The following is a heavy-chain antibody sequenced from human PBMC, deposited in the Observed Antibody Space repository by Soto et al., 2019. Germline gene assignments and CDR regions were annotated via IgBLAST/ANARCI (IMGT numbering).Heavy chain of an antibody. V-gene: IGHV1-46*03. J-gene: IGHJ5*02. CDR1: GYTFTSYY. CDR3: AREAGGSSWAGSWFDX. D-gene: IGHD6-13*01. Sequence: ASGYTFTSYYMHWVRQAPGQGLEWMGIINPSGGSTSYAQKFQGRVTMTRDTSTSTVYMELSSLRSEDTAVYYCAREAGGSSWAGSWFDXWGQGTLVTVSS. CDR2: INPSGGST.